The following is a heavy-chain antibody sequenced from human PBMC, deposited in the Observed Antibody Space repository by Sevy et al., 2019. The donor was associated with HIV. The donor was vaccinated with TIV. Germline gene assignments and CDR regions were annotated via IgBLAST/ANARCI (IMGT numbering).Heavy chain of an antibody. CDR3: ARRGRWTYFDLWSGSPDY. CDR2: ISTQNGNT. CDR1: GYSFSSND. D-gene: IGHD3-3*01. Sequence: ASVKVSCKASGYSFSSNDIIWVRQAPGQGLEWMGWISTQNGNTNYGQNFQGRVTMTTDTSTSTVYMDLRSLRSDHTAVYFCARRGRWTYFDLWSGSPDYWGQGTLVTVSS. V-gene: IGHV1-18*01. J-gene: IGHJ4*02.